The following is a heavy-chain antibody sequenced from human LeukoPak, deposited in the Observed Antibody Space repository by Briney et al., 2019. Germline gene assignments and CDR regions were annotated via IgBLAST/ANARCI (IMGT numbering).Heavy chain of an antibody. CDR1: DGSFSGYY. V-gene: IGHV4-34*01. CDR2: INHSGST. CDR3: ARGLNDSWTGENY. J-gene: IGHJ4*02. Sequence: PSETLSLTCAVYDGSFSGYYWSWIRQPPGKGLEWIGEINHSGSTNYNPSLKSRVTISLDTSKSQFSLKVRYVTAADTAVYYCARGLNDSWTGENYWGQGTMVTVSS. D-gene: IGHD3-3*01.